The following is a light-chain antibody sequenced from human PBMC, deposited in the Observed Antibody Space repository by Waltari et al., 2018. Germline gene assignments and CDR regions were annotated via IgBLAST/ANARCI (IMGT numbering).Light chain of an antibody. Sequence: DIVMTQSPDSLAVSLGERATVNCKSSQNVLYSPHNKSFLAWFQQKLGQPPKLLIYWASTRESGVPVRFSGSGSGRDFTLTISSLQAEDVAVYYCQQYYSTPWTFGQGTKVEIK. CDR1: QNVLYSPHNKSF. CDR2: WAS. V-gene: IGKV4-1*01. CDR3: QQYYSTPWT. J-gene: IGKJ1*01.